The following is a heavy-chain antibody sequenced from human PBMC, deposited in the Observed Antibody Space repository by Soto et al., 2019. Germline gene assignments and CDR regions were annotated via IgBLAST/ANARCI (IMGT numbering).Heavy chain of an antibody. V-gene: IGHV3-30*18. CDR2: ISYDGSNK. D-gene: IGHD2-2*01. CDR3: AKEMPQVVPAAIGKYYYYGMDV. J-gene: IGHJ6*02. CDR1: GFTFISYG. Sequence: LRLSFAASGFTFISYGIHWVRQAPGKGLVGVAVISYDGSNKYYADSVKGRFTISRDNSKNTLYLQMNSLRAEDTAVYYCAKEMPQVVPAAIGKYYYYGMDVWGQGTTVTVSS.